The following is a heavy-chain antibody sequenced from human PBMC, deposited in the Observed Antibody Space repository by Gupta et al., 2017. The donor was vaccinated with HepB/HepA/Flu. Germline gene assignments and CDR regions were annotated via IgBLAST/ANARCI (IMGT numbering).Heavy chain of an antibody. CDR3: ARHGGTYPDY. CDR1: GYTFTGHN. D-gene: IGHD1-26*01. V-gene: IGHV1-2*02. J-gene: IGHJ4*02. CDR2: INPNTGDS. Sequence: QVQLVQSGAEVKKPGASVTVSCQPSGYTFTGHNIHWVRQAPGEGREWLGWINPNTGDSNSAQNFEGRVTVTRDTSISTAYMELTNLISDDTAIYYCARHGGTYPDYWGQGTLITVSS.